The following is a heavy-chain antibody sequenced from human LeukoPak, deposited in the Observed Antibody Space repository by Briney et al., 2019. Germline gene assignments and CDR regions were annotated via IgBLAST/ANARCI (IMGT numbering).Heavy chain of an antibody. Sequence: GGSLRLSCAASGFTFRSYSMNWVRQAPGKGLEWVSAIDPSSTYIYYADSVRGRFTISRDNAENSLYLQMNSLRVEDTAVYYCARAPTVLVGYCSSSSCQADYWGQGTLVTVSS. D-gene: IGHD2-2*01. J-gene: IGHJ4*02. CDR2: IDPSSTYI. V-gene: IGHV3-21*01. CDR1: GFTFRSYS. CDR3: ARAPTVLVGYCSSSSCQADY.